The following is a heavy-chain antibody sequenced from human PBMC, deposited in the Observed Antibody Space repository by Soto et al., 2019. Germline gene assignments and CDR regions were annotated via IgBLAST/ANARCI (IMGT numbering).Heavy chain of an antibody. Sequence: QVQLVQSGAEVKKPGSSVKVSCKASGGTFSSYTISWVRQAPGQGLEWMGRVIPIVGIDAQKFQGRVTFSADKSTSTAYMERSSLRSEDTAVYYCARDRGIGGGNGVWYYYNGMDVWGQGTTVTVSS. J-gene: IGHJ6*02. CDR1: GGTFSSYT. CDR2: VIPIVGI. CDR3: ARDRGIGGGNGVWYYYNGMDV. V-gene: IGHV1-69*08. D-gene: IGHD2-8*01.